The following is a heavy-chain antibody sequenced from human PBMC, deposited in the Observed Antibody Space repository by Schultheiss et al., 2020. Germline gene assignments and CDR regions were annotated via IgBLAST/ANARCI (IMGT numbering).Heavy chain of an antibody. Sequence: SETLSLTCTVSGGSISSGGYYWSWLRQHPGKGLEWIGYINYSGSTYYNSSLKSRVTISVDTSKNQFSLKLRSVTAADTAVYYCARRCYGRCGWYFDLWGRGTLVSVSS. CDR3: ARRCYGRCGWYFDL. J-gene: IGHJ2*01. CDR1: GGSISSGGYY. D-gene: IGHD3-16*01. CDR2: INYSGST. V-gene: IGHV4-31*03.